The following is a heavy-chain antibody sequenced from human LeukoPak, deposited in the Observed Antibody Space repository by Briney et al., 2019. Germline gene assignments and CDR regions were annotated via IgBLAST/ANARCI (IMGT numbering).Heavy chain of an antibody. CDR2: IYYSGST. V-gene: IGHV4-39*07. J-gene: IGHJ6*02. CDR1: GGSISSSSYY. CDR3: ARDVRVRGVIPLDYYYGMDV. D-gene: IGHD3-10*01. Sequence: PSETLSLTCTVSGGSISSSSYYWGWIRQPPGKGLEWIGSIYYSGSTYYNPSLKSRVTISVDTSKNQFSLKLSSVTAADTAVYYCARDVRVRGVIPLDYYYGMDVWGQGTTVTVSS.